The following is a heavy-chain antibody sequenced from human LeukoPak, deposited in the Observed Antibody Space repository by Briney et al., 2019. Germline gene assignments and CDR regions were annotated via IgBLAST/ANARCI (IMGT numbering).Heavy chain of an antibody. J-gene: IGHJ4*02. V-gene: IGHV3-74*01. CDR1: GFTFTSYS. CDR2: IASDGSST. CDR3: ARGRPHGNDY. D-gene: IGHD4-23*01. Sequence: GGSLRLSCAASGFTFTSYSMNWVRQAPGKGLVWVSRIASDGSSTTYADSVKGRFSISRDNAKNTLYLQMNSLRVEDTAVYYCARGRPHGNDYWGQGTLVTVSS.